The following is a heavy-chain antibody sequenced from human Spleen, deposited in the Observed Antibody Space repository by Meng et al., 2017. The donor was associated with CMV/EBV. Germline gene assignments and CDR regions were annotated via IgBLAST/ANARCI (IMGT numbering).Heavy chain of an antibody. CDR2: ISWDGGST. V-gene: IGHV3-23*01. CDR3: ARDRSSSRGYYGMDV. D-gene: IGHD6-13*01. J-gene: IGHJ6*02. Sequence: GGSLRLSCAGSGFIFSSYAMTWVRQAPGKGLEWVSLISWDGGSTYYADSVKGRFTISRDNSKNTLYLQMNSLRAEDTAVYYCARDRSSSRGYYGMDVWGQGTTVTVSS. CDR1: GFIFSSYA.